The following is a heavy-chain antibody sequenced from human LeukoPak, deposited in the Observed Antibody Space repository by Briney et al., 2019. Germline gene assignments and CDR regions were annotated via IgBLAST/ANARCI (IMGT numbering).Heavy chain of an antibody. CDR1: GFTFSSYW. CDR3: ARGGSYGPEDYYYYGMDV. Sequence: PGGSLRLSCAASGFTFSSYWMNWVRQAPGKGLEWVSSISSSSSYIYYADSVKGRFTISRDNAKNSLYLQMNSLRAEDTAVYYCARGGSYGPEDYYYYGMDVWGQGTTVTVSS. J-gene: IGHJ6*02. D-gene: IGHD1-26*01. CDR2: ISSSSSYI. V-gene: IGHV3-21*01.